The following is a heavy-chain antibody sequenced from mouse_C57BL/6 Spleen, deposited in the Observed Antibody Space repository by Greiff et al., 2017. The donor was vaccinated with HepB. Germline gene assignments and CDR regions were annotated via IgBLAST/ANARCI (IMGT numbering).Heavy chain of an antibody. J-gene: IGHJ4*01. Sequence: EVQLVESGGGLVQPGGSMKLSCAASGFTFSDAWMDWVRQSPEKGLEWVAEIRNKANNHATYYAESVKGRFTISRDDSKSSVYLQMNSLRAEDTGIYYCTSRSTMVTTGYYYAMDYWGQGTSVTVSS. CDR3: TSRSTMVTTGYYYAMDY. CDR2: IRNKANNHAT. V-gene: IGHV6-6*01. CDR1: GFTFSDAW. D-gene: IGHD2-2*01.